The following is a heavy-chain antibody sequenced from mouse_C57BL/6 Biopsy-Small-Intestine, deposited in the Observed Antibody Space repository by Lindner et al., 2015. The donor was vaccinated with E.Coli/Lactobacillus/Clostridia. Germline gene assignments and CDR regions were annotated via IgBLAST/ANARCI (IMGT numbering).Heavy chain of an antibody. CDR1: DFNIKDDY. D-gene: IGHD2-14*01. V-gene: IGHV14-4*01. CDR3: TLGDREGYYYAMDY. Sequence: EVQLQESGAELVRPGASVELSCTASDFNIKDDYMHWVKQRPEQGLEWIGWIDPENGDTEYGSKFQGKATMTADTSSNTAYLQLSSLTSEDTAVYYCTLGDREGYYYAMDYWGQGTSVTVSS. J-gene: IGHJ4*01. CDR2: IDPENGDT.